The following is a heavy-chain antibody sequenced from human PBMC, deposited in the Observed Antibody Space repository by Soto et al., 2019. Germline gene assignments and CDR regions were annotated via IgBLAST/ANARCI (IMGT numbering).Heavy chain of an antibody. CDR3: AREESYYYDFWSGYYTKGVDYYYYMDV. V-gene: IGHV3-21*01. CDR2: ISSSSSYI. D-gene: IGHD3-3*01. J-gene: IGHJ6*03. CDR1: GFTFSSYS. Sequence: GGSLRLSCAASGFTFSSYSMNWVRQAPGKGLEWVSSISSSSSYIYYADSVKGRFTISRDNAKNSLYLQMNSLRAEDTAVYYCAREESYYYDFWSGYYTKGVDYYYYMDVWGKGTTVTVSS.